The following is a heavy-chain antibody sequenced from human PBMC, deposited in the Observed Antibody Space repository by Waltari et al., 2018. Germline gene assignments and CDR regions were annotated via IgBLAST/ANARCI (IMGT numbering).Heavy chain of an antibody. CDR1: GYTLTELS. Sequence: QVQLVQSGAEVKKPGASVKVSCKVSGYTLTELSMHWVRQAPGKGLEWMGGFDPEEGETIYAQKFQGRVTMTEDTSTDTAYMELSSLRSEDTAVYYWATGRPVIGVATIRGYYFDYWGQGTLVTVSS. J-gene: IGHJ4*02. D-gene: IGHD5-12*01. CDR3: ATGRPVIGVATIRGYYFDY. CDR2: FDPEEGET. V-gene: IGHV1-24*01.